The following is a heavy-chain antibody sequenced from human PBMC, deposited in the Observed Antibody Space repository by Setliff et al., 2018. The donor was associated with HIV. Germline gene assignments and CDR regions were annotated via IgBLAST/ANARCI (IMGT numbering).Heavy chain of an antibody. J-gene: IGHJ4*02. D-gene: IGHD3-22*01. V-gene: IGHV4-39*07. Sequence: SETLSLTCIVSGGSFSSSIYYWGWIRQPPGKGLEWIGSLFYSGSTYYNPSLKSRVTISIDTSRNQFSLTVSSVTAADTAVNYCAREIPYSYGGRGHPLWGQGTLVTVSS. CDR1: GGSFSSSIYY. CDR2: LFYSGST. CDR3: AREIPYSYGGRGHPL.